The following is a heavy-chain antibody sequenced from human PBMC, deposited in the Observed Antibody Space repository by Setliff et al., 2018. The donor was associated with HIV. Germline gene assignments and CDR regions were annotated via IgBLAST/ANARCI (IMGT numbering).Heavy chain of an antibody. V-gene: IGHV4-34*01. CDR1: GGSFSGNY. D-gene: IGHD4-17*01. Sequence: SETLSLTCAVCGGSFSGNYWTWIRQPPGKGLEWIGEINHRGTTKYNPSLKSRVTISKDTSKNQFSLQLTSVTAADSAVYYCARDSHYGDYHYWGPGMLVTVSS. CDR2: INHRGTT. CDR3: ARDSHYGDYHY. J-gene: IGHJ1*01.